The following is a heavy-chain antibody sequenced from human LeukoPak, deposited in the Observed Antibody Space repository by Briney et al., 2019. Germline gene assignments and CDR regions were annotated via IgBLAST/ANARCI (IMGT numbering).Heavy chain of an antibody. CDR1: GYTFTSYG. CDR3: AIDWDSRNDYFDP. V-gene: IGHV1-18*01. CDR2: TSAHNGDT. D-gene: IGHD1-1*01. Sequence: GASVKVSCKASGYTFTSYGISWVRQAPGQGLEWMGWTSAHNGDTNYAETLQGRLTMTTDISTSTAYMELTSLRSDDTAVYHCAIDWDSRNDYFDPWGQGTLVIVSS. J-gene: IGHJ4*02.